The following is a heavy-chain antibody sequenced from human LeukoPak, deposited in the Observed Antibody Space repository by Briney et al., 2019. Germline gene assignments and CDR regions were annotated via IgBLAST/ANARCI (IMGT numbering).Heavy chain of an antibody. Sequence: GGSLRLSCAASGFIFSTYSMHWVRQAPGKGLEWVSIISHDGTNKYYADSVKGRFTISRDSANNTLYLQMNSLTAEDTVVYYCARAAQHLAMYNWFVPWGQGTLVTVSS. D-gene: IGHD6-13*01. J-gene: IGHJ5*02. CDR2: ISHDGTNK. CDR3: ARAAQHLAMYNWFVP. V-gene: IGHV3-30-3*01. CDR1: GFIFSTYS.